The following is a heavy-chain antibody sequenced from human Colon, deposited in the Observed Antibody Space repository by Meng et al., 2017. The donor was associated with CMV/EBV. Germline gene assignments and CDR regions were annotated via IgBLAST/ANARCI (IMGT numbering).Heavy chain of an antibody. CDR1: GFTFSNYW. D-gene: IGHD3-10*01. CDR2: ISPAGATT. J-gene: IGHJ6*02. Sequence: GESLKISCAASGFTFSNYWMHWVRQAPGKGLVWVSRISPAGATTNYADSVRGRFTVSRDNAKKLLYLQMNRLRAEDTAVYFCAPITVVRGVLSMDVWGLGTTVTVSS. CDR3: APITVVRGVLSMDV. V-gene: IGHV3-74*01.